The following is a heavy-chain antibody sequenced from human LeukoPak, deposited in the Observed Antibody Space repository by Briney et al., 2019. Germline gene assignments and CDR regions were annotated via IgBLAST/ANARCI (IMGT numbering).Heavy chain of an antibody. CDR2: IYYSGNT. J-gene: IGHJ4*02. D-gene: IGHD3-9*01. Sequence: SETLSLTCTVSGGSISTYSWSWIRQPPGKGLEWIGYIYYSGNTNYNPSPKSRVTISVDTSKNQFSLKLSSVTAADTAVYYCARVRLVGYDILTGYYSFDYWGQGTLVTVSS. CDR1: GGSISTYS. CDR3: ARVRLVGYDILTGYYSFDY. V-gene: IGHV4-59*01.